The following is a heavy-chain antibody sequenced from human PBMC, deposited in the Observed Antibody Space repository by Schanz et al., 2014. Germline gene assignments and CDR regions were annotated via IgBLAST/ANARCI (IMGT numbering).Heavy chain of an antibody. CDR3: ARAPTAYCSDTSCLGTPFDY. Sequence: GPGVKEPGASVKVSCEASRYTFNTYGLNWVRQAPGQGLEWMGWISAYTNNTNYAQKVQGRVTMTTDTSTGTAYMELRSLRSEDTAVYYCARAPTAYCSDTSCLGTPFDYWGQGTLVTVSS. CDR2: ISAYTNNT. J-gene: IGHJ4*02. V-gene: IGHV1-18*01. CDR1: RYTFNTYG. D-gene: IGHD2-2*01.